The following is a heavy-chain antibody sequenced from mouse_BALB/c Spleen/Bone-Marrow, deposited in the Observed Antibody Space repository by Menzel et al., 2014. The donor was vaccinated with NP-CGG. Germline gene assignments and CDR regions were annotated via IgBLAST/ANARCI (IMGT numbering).Heavy chain of an antibody. J-gene: IGHJ3*01. Sequence: YIHWVKQRPGQGLEWIGWIYPGNVDTKYNEKFKGKATLTADKSSSTAYMQLSSLTSEDSAVYYCTIYAFAYWGQGTLVTVSA. CDR3: TIYAFAY. D-gene: IGHD2-12*01. CDR2: IYPGNVDT. CDR1: Y. V-gene: IGHV1S56*01.